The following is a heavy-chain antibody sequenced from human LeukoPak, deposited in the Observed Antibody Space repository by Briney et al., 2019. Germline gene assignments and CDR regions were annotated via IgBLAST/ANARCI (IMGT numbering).Heavy chain of an antibody. V-gene: IGHV4-39*01. CDR2: IYYSGST. Sequence: SETLSLTCTVSGGSISSRSCCWGWIRQPPGKGLEWIGTIYYSGSTYYNPSLKSRVTISVDTSKNQFSLRLSSVTAADTAVYYCAGQVYSGTHYFDYWGQGTLVTVSS. CDR3: AGQVYSGTHYFDY. CDR1: GGSISSRSCC. D-gene: IGHD1-26*01. J-gene: IGHJ4*02.